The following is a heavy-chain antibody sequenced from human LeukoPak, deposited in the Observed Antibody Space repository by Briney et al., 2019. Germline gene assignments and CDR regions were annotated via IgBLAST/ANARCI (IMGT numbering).Heavy chain of an antibody. J-gene: IGHJ6*02. CDR3: ARVFSSSSDV. Sequence: PGGSLRLSCAASGFTFSTYSMNWVRQAPGKGLEWVASISATGSYTYYADSVKGRFTISRDNAKNSLYLQMNSLRAEDTAVYYCARVFSSSSDVWGQGTTVTVSS. V-gene: IGHV3-21*01. D-gene: IGHD6-6*01. CDR1: GFTFSTYS. CDR2: ISATGSYT.